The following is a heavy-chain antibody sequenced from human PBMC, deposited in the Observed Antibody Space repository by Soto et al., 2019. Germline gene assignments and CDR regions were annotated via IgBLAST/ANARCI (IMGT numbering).Heavy chain of an antibody. CDR3: ARAGENYGSGTFSPPLRYYFNS. CDR2: INPSGGRT. Sequence: ASVKVSCKASGYTFTTHYMHWARQAPGQGLEWMGIINPSGGRTTYALKFQGRVSLTSDTSTNTVYMELSSLRSEDTAVYYCARAGENYGSGTFSPPLRYYFNSWGQGTLVTVSS. V-gene: IGHV1-46*01. J-gene: IGHJ4*02. D-gene: IGHD3-10*01. CDR1: GYTFTTHY.